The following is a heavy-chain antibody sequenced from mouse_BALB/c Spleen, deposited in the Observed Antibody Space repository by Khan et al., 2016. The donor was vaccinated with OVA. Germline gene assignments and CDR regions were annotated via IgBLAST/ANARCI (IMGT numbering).Heavy chain of an antibody. J-gene: IGHJ4*01. CDR1: GFTFSDYY. CDR2: ISNGGGST. D-gene: IGHD1-1*01. Sequence: EVKLVESGGGLVQPGGSLKLSCATSGFTFSDYYMYWVRQTPEKRLEWVAYISNGGGSTYYPDTVKGRFTISRDNAKNTLYLQMSRLKSEDTAMYYCARQDYAGYAMDYWGQGTSVTVSS. CDR3: ARQDYAGYAMDY. V-gene: IGHV5-12*02.